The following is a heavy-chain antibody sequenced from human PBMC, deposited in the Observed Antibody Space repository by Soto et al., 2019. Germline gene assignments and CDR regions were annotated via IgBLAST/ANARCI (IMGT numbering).Heavy chain of an antibody. J-gene: IGHJ6*02. V-gene: IGHV1-18*01. CDR3: ARDPYYDFSDPGGMDV. CDR1: GYTFTSYG. D-gene: IGHD3-3*01. CDR2: ISAYNGNT. Sequence: QVQLVQSGAEVKKPGASVKVSCKASGYTFTSYGISWVRQAPGQGLEWMGWISAYNGNTNYAQKLQGRVTMTTDTXTXXADMELRSLRSDDTAVYYCARDPYYDFSDPGGMDVWGQGTTVTVSS.